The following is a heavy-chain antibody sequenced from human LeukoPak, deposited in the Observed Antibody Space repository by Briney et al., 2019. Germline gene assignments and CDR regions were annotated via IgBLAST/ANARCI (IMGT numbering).Heavy chain of an antibody. V-gene: IGHV3-21*01. D-gene: IGHD3-3*01. J-gene: IGHJ6*03. CDR2: ISSSSSYI. Sequence: GGSLRLSCAASGFTFSSHSMTWVRQAPGKGLEWVSSISSSSSYIYYADSVKGRFTISRDNAKNSLYLQMNSLRAEDTAVYYCAREEGYDFWSGYFSAYYYYMDVWGKGTTVTVSS. CDR3: AREEGYDFWSGYFSAYYYYMDV. CDR1: GFTFSSHS.